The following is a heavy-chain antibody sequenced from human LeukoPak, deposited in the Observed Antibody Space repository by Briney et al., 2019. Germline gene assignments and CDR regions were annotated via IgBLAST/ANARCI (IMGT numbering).Heavy chain of an antibody. V-gene: IGHV3-20*04. CDR1: GFTFDDYG. J-gene: IGHJ5*02. Sequence: GGSLRLSCAASGFTFDDYGMSWVRQAPGKGLEWVSGINWNGGSTGYADSVKGRFTISRDNAKNSLYLQMNSLRAEDTALYYCARGGQDSGSYDNWFDPWGQGTLVTVSS. D-gene: IGHD1-26*01. CDR3: ARGGQDSGSYDNWFDP. CDR2: INWNGGST.